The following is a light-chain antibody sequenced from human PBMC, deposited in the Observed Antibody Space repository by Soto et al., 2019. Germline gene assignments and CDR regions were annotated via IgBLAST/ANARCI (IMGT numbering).Light chain of an antibody. CDR2: GAS. Sequence: IRVTQSPATLSVSTGERATLSCRASQSVSSNLAWYQQKPGQAPRLLLYGASTRATGIPVRFSGSGFGTEFTLTISSLQSEDFAVYYCQQYSDWPITFAQLTRLAI. CDR1: QSVSSN. V-gene: IGKV3-15*01. J-gene: IGKJ5*01. CDR3: QQYSDWPIT.